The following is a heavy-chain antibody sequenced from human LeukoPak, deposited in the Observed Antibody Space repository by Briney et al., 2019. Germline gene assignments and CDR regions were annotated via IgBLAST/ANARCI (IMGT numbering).Heavy chain of an antibody. Sequence: GASVEVSCKASGYTCTGYDMHWVRQAPGQGLEWMGWINPNSGGTNYAQKFQGRVTMTRDTSISTAYMELSRLRSDDTAVYYCARNAGNSDVDYWGQGILVTVSS. CDR3: ARNAGNSDVDY. J-gene: IGHJ4*02. CDR1: GYTCTGYD. D-gene: IGHD4-23*01. CDR2: INPNSGGT. V-gene: IGHV1-2*02.